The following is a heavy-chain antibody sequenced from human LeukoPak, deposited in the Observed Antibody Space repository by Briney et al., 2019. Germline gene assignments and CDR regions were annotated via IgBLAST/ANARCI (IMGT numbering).Heavy chain of an antibody. CDR2: ISGDGGST. Sequence: PGGSLRLSCAASGFTFDDYAMHWVRQAPGKGLEWVSLISGDGGSTYYADSVKGRFTISRDNSKNSLYLQMNSLRTEDTALYYCAKDATWGWLQPVGDYFDYWGQGTLVTVSS. J-gene: IGHJ4*02. D-gene: IGHD5-24*01. V-gene: IGHV3-43*02. CDR3: AKDATWGWLQPVGDYFDY. CDR1: GFTFDDYA.